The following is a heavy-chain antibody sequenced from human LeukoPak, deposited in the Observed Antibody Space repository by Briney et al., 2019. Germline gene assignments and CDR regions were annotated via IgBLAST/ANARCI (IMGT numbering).Heavy chain of an antibody. V-gene: IGHV3-7*01. J-gene: IGHJ4*02. Sequence: GGSLRLSCAASGFTFSSYWMSWVRQAPGKGLEWVANIKQDGSEKYYVDSVKGRFTISRDNAKNSLYLLMNSLRAEDTAGYCCAKVSPQANAGDYWGQGTLVTVSS. CDR2: IKQDGSEK. CDR3: AKVSPQANAGDY. D-gene: IGHD3-10*01. CDR1: GFTFSSYW.